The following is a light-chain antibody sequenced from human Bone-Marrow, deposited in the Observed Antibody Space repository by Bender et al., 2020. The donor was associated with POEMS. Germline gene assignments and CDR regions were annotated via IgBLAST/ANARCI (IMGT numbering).Light chain of an antibody. CDR2: YDD. J-gene: IGLJ3*02. CDR3: SAWDDSLSGWV. CDR1: TANIGKNY. V-gene: IGLV1-47*02. Sequence: QSVLAQPPSASGTPGQRLTISCSGSTANIGKNYVYWYQHLPETSPKLLIYYDDLLTPGVSDRFSASKSGTSASLAMSELQAEDEALYYCSAWDDSLSGWVFGGGTKLTVL.